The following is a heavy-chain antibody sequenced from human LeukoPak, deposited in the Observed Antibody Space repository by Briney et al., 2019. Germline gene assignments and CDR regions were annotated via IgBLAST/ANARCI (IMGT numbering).Heavy chain of an antibody. CDR3: AREWLDGSGSYYPGAFDI. V-gene: IGHV4-39*07. CDR1: GGSISSSSYY. CDR2: IYYSGST. J-gene: IGHJ3*02. D-gene: IGHD3-10*01. Sequence: SETLSLTCTVSGGSISSSSYYWGWIRQPPGKGLEWIGSIYYSGSTYYNPSLKSRVTISVDTSKNQFSLKLSSVTAADTAVYYCAREWLDGSGSYYPGAFDIWGQGTMVTVSS.